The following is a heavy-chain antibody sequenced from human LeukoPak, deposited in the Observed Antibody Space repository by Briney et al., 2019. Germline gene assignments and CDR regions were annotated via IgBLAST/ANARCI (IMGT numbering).Heavy chain of an antibody. J-gene: IGHJ4*02. CDR1: GGTFSSYA. D-gene: IGHD6-13*01. CDR2: IISIFGTD. CDR3: SVSIAAAVLLPLIDY. V-gene: IGHV1-69*06. Sequence: SVKVSSKASGGTFSSYAISRVRRAPGHGLEWMVGIISIFGTDNYAQKFQGRVMITADKSTSTAYMELSSLRSEDTAVYYCSVSIAAAVLLPLIDYWGQGTLVTVSS.